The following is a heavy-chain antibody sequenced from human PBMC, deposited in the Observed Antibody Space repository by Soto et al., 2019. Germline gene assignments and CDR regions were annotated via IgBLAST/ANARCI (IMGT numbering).Heavy chain of an antibody. Sequence: ASVKVSFKASGYTFTSYYMHWVRQAPGQGLEWMGIINPSGGSTSYAQKFQGRVTMTRDTSTSTVYMELSSLRSEDTAVYYCARSLGYCSGGSCYSFSSRGENWFDPWGQGTLVTVSS. J-gene: IGHJ5*02. CDR2: INPSGGST. D-gene: IGHD2-15*01. V-gene: IGHV1-46*03. CDR1: GYTFTSYY. CDR3: ARSLGYCSGGSCYSFSSRGENWFDP.